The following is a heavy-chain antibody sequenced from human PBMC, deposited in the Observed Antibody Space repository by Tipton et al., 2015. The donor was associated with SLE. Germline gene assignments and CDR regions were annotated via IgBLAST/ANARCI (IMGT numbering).Heavy chain of an antibody. J-gene: IGHJ5*02. D-gene: IGHD2-2*01. CDR2: IKSDGSFT. Sequence: QLVQSGGGLVQPGGSLRLSCAASGFTFSSYWMHWVRQAPGKGLVWVSRIKSDGSFTSYADSVKGRFTISRDNAKNTLYLQMNSLRAEDTAVYYCAKESVVAGFDPWGQGTLVTVSS. CDR1: GFTFSSYW. V-gene: IGHV3-74*01. CDR3: AKESVVAGFDP.